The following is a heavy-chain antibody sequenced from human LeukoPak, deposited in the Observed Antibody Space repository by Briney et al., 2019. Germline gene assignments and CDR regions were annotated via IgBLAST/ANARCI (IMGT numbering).Heavy chain of an antibody. Sequence: GASVKVSCKASGGTFSSYAISWVRPAPGQGLEWMGGIIPIFGTANYAQKFQGRVTITADESTSTAYMELSSLRSEDTAVYYCASATYCGGDCYPYWGQGTLVTVSS. CDR1: GGTFSSYA. CDR3: ASATYCGGDCYPY. D-gene: IGHD2-21*01. CDR2: IIPIFGTA. V-gene: IGHV1-69*13. J-gene: IGHJ4*02.